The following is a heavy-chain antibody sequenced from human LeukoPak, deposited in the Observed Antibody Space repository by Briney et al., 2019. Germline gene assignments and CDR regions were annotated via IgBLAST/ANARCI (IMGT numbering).Heavy chain of an antibody. CDR1: GGTFSSYA. CDR2: IIPILGIA. D-gene: IGHD5-18*01. CDR3: ARDLEGGYKSPN. J-gene: IGHJ4*02. Sequence: ASVKVSCKASGGTFSSYAISWVRQAPGQGLEWMGRIIPILGIANYAQKFQGRVTITADKSTSTAYMELSSLRSEDTAVYYCARDLEGGYKSPNWGQGTLVTVSS. V-gene: IGHV1-69*04.